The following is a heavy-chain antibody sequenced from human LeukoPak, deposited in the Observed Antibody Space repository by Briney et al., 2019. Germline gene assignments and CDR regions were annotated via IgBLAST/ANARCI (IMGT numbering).Heavy chain of an antibody. Sequence: SETLSLTCTVSGGSISSSSYYWGWIRQPPGKGLEWIGSIYYRGSTHHNPSLKSRVTISVDTSKNQFSLKLSSVTAADTAVYYCARHSSVVVAAYPNWFDPWGQGTLVTVSS. CDR3: ARHSSVVVAAYPNWFDP. J-gene: IGHJ5*02. V-gene: IGHV4-39*01. CDR2: IYYRGST. CDR1: GGSISSSSYY. D-gene: IGHD2-15*01.